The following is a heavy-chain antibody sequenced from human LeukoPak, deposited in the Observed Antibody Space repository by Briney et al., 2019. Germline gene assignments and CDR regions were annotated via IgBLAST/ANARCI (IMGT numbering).Heavy chain of an antibody. D-gene: IGHD6-19*01. CDR3: ARVYRYSSGWYDGGSRSSFDP. CDR1: GGSISSSSYY. J-gene: IGHJ5*02. V-gene: IGHV4-39*07. CDR2: IYYSGST. Sequence: SETLSLTCTVSGGSISSSSYYWGWIRQPPGKGLEWIGSIYYSGSTYYNPSLKSRVTISVDTSKNQFSLKLSSVTAADTAVYYCARVYRYSSGWYDGGSRSSFDPWGQGTLVTVSS.